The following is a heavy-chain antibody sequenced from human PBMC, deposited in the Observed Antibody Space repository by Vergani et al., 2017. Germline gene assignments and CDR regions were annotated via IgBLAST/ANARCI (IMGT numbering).Heavy chain of an antibody. J-gene: IGHJ3*02. D-gene: IGHD1-26*01. CDR2: IGTAGDT. Sequence: EVQLVESGGGLVQPGGSLRLSCAASGFTFSSYDMHWVRQATGKGLEWVSAIGTAGDTYYPGSVKGRFTISRDNSKNTLYLQMNSLRAEDTAVYYCARGEWELFAFDIWGQGTMVTVSS. CDR3: ARGEWELFAFDI. V-gene: IGHV3-13*01. CDR1: GFTFSSYD.